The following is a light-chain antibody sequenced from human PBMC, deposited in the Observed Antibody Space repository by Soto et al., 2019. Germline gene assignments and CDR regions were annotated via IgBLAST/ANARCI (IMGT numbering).Light chain of an antibody. CDR1: SSNIGSNY. V-gene: IGLV1-47*01. CDR2: RNS. Sequence: QSVLTQPPSASGTPGQRVTISCSGSSSNIGSNYVYWYQQLPGTAPKHLIIRNSQRPSGVPDRFSGSKSGTSASLAISGVRSEDDADYYCAAWDDSLSVVVFGGGTKLTVL. J-gene: IGLJ2*01. CDR3: AAWDDSLSVVV.